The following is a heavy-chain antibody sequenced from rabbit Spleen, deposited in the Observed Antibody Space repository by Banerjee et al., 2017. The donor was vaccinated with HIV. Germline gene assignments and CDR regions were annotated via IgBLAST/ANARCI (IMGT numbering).Heavy chain of an antibody. CDR1: GFSFSSYY. CDR2: IYNGGTT. V-gene: IGHV1S40*01. J-gene: IGHJ6*01. Sequence: QSLEESGGDLVKPGASLTLTCTASGFSFSSYYMCWVRQAPGKGLEWIGCIYNGGTTYYASWAKGRFTISKTSSTTVTLQMTSLTVADTATYFCARDTGTSFSTYGMDLWGQGTLVTVS. D-gene: IGHD8-1*01. CDR3: ARDTGTSFSTYGMDL.